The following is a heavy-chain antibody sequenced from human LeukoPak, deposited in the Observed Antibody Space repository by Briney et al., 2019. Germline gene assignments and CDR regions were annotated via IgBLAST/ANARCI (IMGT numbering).Heavy chain of an antibody. V-gene: IGHV1-18*01. J-gene: IGHJ4*02. Sequence: ASVKVSCKASGYTFTSYGISWVRQAPGQGLEWMGWISAYNGDTSYAQKLRGRVTMTTDTSTTTAYMELRSLRSDDTAVYYCARGLWDIPPQGWGQGTLVTVSS. D-gene: IGHD1-26*01. CDR3: ARGLWDIPPQG. CDR1: GYTFTSYG. CDR2: ISAYNGDT.